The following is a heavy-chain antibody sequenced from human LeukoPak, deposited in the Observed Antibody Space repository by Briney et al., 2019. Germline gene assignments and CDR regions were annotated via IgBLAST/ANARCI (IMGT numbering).Heavy chain of an antibody. CDR1: GFTVSSNY. D-gene: IGHD6-13*01. J-gene: IGHJ3*02. CDR3: AKGLGPGDHSSSWYGRAFDI. CDR2: IYSGGSA. Sequence: PGGSLRLSCAASGFTVSSNYMSWVRQAPGKGLEWVSVIYSGGSAYYADSVKGRFTISRDNSKNTLYLQMNSLRAEDTAVYYCAKGLGPGDHSSSWYGRAFDIWGQGTMVTVSS. V-gene: IGHV3-66*01.